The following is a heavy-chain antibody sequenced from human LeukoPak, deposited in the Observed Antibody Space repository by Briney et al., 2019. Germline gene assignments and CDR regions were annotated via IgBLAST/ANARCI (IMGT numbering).Heavy chain of an antibody. CDR3: ARWTGNFDY. Sequence: PSETLSLTCTVSGGSISSSSYYWGWIRQPPRKGLEWIGSIYYSGSTYYNPSLKSRVTISVDTSKNQFSLKLSSVTAADTAVYYCARWTGNFDYWGQGTLVTVSS. J-gene: IGHJ4*02. CDR2: IYYSGST. D-gene: IGHD3/OR15-3a*01. V-gene: IGHV4-39*07. CDR1: GGSISSSSYY.